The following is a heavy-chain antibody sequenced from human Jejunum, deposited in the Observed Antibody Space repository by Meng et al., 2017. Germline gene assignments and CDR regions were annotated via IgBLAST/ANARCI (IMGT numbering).Heavy chain of an antibody. Sequence: QVQGSESGAEVKKPASSVKVSCKACRETFNTYEINWLRQAPGQGLEWIGGIMPIVGTAKFAQKSQARVTITADTSTTTAYVELSSLTSEDTALYYCARGAFSSDNRFDYWGQGTLVTVSS. V-gene: IGHV1-69*06. D-gene: IGHD5-18*01. CDR2: IMPIVGTA. J-gene: IGHJ4*02. CDR3: ARGAFSSDNRFDY. CDR1: RETFNTYE.